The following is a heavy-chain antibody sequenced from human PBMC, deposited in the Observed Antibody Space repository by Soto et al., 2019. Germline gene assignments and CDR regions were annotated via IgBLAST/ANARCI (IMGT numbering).Heavy chain of an antibody. V-gene: IGHV1-69*01. Sequence: QVQLVQSGAEVKKPGSSVKVSCKASGGSFSSYAFSWVRQAPGQGLEWMGGIIPSIGTPNYAQRFQGRVTISADESTTTVYMDLRRLRSEDTAVYYCARGSSSTVGPTGWFDPWGQGTLVTVSS. CDR2: IIPSIGTP. D-gene: IGHD1-26*01. CDR3: ARGSSSTVGPTGWFDP. J-gene: IGHJ5*02. CDR1: GGSFSSYA.